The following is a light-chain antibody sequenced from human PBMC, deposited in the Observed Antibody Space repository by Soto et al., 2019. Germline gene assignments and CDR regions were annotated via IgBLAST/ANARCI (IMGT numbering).Light chain of an antibody. CDR1: QSLVDSDGNTY. V-gene: IGKV2-30*01. CDR3: MQGTFAPHT. CDR2: KVS. J-gene: IGKJ2*01. Sequence: DVVMTQSPLSLPVTLGQPASISCRSSQSLVDSDGNTYLSWFQQRPGQSPRRLIYKVSTRDSGVPDRFSVSGSGSYFTLRIRRVEADDVGTYYCMQGTFAPHTFGRGTKLEIK.